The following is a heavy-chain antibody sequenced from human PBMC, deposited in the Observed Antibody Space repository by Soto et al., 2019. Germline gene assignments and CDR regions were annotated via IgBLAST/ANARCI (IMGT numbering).Heavy chain of an antibody. J-gene: IGHJ2*01. CDR3: ASLYDSSGYYYPASPHWYFDL. CDR1: GFTFSSYW. Sequence: EVQLVESGGGLVQPGGSLRLSCAASGFTFSSYWMHWVRQAPGKGLVWVSRINSDGSSTSYADSVKGRFTISRDNAKNTRYLQMNRLRAEDTAVYYCASLYDSSGYYYPASPHWYFDLWGRGTLVTVSS. CDR2: INSDGSST. V-gene: IGHV3-74*01. D-gene: IGHD3-22*01.